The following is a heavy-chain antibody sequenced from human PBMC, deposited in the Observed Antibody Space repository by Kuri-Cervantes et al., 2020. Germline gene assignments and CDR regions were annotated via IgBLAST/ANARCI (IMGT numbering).Heavy chain of an antibody. V-gene: IGHV1-69*05. J-gene: IGHJ5*02. Sequence: SVKVSCKASGGTFSSYAISWVRQAPGQGLEWMGGIIPIFGTANYAQKFQGRVTITTDESTSTAYMELSSLRSEDTAVYYCARGTSSSSGWYVRYFYPANWFDPWGQGTLVTVSS. D-gene: IGHD6-19*01. CDR2: IIPIFGTA. CDR3: ARGTSSSSGWYVRYFYPANWFDP. CDR1: GGTFSSYA.